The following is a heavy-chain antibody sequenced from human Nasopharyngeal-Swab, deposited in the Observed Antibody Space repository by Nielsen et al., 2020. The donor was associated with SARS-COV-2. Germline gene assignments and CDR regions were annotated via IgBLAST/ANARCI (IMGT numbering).Heavy chain of an antibody. V-gene: IGHV1-8*01. CDR1: GYTFTSYD. D-gene: IGHD5-18*01. CDR3: ARDRGAAMAGRGWIGGVYYHGMDV. Sequence: ASVKVSCKASGYTFTSYDINWVRQATGQGLEWMGWMNPNSGNTGYAQKFQGRVTMTRNTSISTAYMELSSLRSEDTAVYYCARDRGAAMAGRGWIGGVYYHGMDVWGQGTTVTVSS. CDR2: MNPNSGNT. J-gene: IGHJ6*02.